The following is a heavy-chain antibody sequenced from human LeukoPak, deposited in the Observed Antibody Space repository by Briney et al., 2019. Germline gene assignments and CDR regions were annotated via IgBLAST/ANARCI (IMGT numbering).Heavy chain of an antibody. CDR2: FHYSGDT. Sequence: SETLSLTCAVSGGSISTYYWSWIRQPPGKGLEWIGSFHYSGDTNYNPSLKSRVTISVATSQNQFSLKLRSVTAADTAVYYCASLTTVTQGNFDYWGQGTLVTVSS. J-gene: IGHJ4*02. CDR1: GGSISTYY. CDR3: ASLTTVTQGNFDY. V-gene: IGHV4-59*08. D-gene: IGHD4-17*01.